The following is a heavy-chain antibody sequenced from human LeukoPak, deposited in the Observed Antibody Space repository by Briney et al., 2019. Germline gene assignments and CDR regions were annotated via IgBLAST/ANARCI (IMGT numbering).Heavy chain of an antibody. CDR1: GYTLTDYY. D-gene: IGHD3-16*01. Sequence: ASVKVSCKASGYTLTDYYLHWVRQAPGQGLKWMGWINPNSGATHYAQSFQARVTMIRDTSIASSYMELTGLESDDTAVYYCARGRRILGGPENAGDFFDFWGQGSLVTVSS. CDR3: ARGRRILGGPENAGDFFDF. CDR2: INPNSGAT. V-gene: IGHV1-2*02. J-gene: IGHJ4*01.